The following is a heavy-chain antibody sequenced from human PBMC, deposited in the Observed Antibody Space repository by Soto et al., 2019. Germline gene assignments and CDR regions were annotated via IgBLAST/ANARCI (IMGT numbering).Heavy chain of an antibody. J-gene: IGHJ3*02. Sequence: SETLSLTCTVSGGSISSYYWSWIRQPPGKGLEWIGYIYYSGSTNYNPSLKSRVTISVDTSKNQFSLKLSSVTAADTAVYYCARRRIGEAFDIWGQGTMVTVSS. CDR1: GGSISSYY. CDR3: ARRRIGEAFDI. V-gene: IGHV4-59*08. D-gene: IGHD2-15*01. CDR2: IYYSGST.